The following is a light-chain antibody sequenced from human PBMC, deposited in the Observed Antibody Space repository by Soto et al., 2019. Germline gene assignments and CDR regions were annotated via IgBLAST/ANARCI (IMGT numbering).Light chain of an antibody. CDR3: SSYTSSSTLMV. CDR2: DVS. Sequence: QSALTQPASVSGSPGQSITISCTGTSSDVGGYNYVSWYQQHPGKAPKLMIYDVSNRPSGVSNRFSGSKSGNTASLTISGLQAEDVAYYYCSSYTSSSTLMVFGGGTKLTVL. J-gene: IGLJ2*01. CDR1: SSDVGGYNY. V-gene: IGLV2-14*01.